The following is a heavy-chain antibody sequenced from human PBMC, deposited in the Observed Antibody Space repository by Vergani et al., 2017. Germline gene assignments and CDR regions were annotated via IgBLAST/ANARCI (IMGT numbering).Heavy chain of an antibody. D-gene: IGHD4-17*01. V-gene: IGHV4-61*02. CDR3: AGDNPAGDYGDPDAFDI. Sequence: QVQLQESGPGLVKPSQTLSLTCTVSGGSISSGSYYWSWIRQPAGKGLEWIGRIYTSGSTNYNPSLKSRVTISVETSKNQFSLKLSSVTAADTAVYYCAGDNPAGDYGDPDAFDIWGQGTMVTVSS. J-gene: IGHJ3*02. CDR1: GGSISSGSYY. CDR2: IYTSGST.